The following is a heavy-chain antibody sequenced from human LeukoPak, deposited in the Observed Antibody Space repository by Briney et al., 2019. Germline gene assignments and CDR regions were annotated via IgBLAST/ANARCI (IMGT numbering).Heavy chain of an antibody. CDR2: LGANGSGT. CDR3: ARDGFTGPRTAYLDH. V-gene: IGHV3-74*01. D-gene: IGHD2-8*02. J-gene: IGHJ4*01. CDR1: GFTFNKYA. Sequence: GGSLRLSCAASGFTFNKYAMHWVRQIPGTGLVWVSRLGANGSGTRYADSVKGRFTISRDNAKNTVYLQMSSLRADDTAVYYCARDGFTGPRTAYLDHWGQGTLVTVSS.